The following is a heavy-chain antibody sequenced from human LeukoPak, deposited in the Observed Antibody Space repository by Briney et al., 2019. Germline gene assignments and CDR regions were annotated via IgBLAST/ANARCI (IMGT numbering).Heavy chain of an antibody. CDR2: IYYSGST. Sequence: PSETLSLTCTVSGGSISSSSYYWGWVRQPPGKGVEWIGSIYYSGSTYYNPSLKSRVTISVDTSKNQFSLKLSSVTAADTAVYYCARVSSSSLFDYWGQGTLVTVSS. J-gene: IGHJ4*02. CDR1: GGSISSSSYY. CDR3: ARVSSSSLFDY. V-gene: IGHV4-39*07. D-gene: IGHD6-13*01.